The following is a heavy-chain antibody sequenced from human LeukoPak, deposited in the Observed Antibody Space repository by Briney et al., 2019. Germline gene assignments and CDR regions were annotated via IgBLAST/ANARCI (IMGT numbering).Heavy chain of an antibody. V-gene: IGHV4-31*03. CDR2: IYYSGST. CDR3: ARRQQQWHSYGMDV. J-gene: IGHJ6*02. Sequence: PSQTLSLTCTVSGGSISSGGYYWSWIRQHPGKGLEWIGYIYYSGSTNYNPSLKSRVTISVDTSKNQFSLKLSSVTAADTAVYYCARRQQQWHSYGMDVWGQGTTVTVSS. D-gene: IGHD6-19*01. CDR1: GGSISSGGYY.